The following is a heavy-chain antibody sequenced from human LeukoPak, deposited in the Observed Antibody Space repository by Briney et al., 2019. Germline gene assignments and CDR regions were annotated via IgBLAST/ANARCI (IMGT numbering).Heavy chain of an antibody. Sequence: GGSLRLSCAASGFTFSTYWMSWVRQAPGKGLEWVANIKEDGSEKYYVDSVKGRLTISRDTAKSSLYLQMNSLRAEDTAVYYCARLRAGDYFDYWGQGTLVTVSS. V-gene: IGHV3-7*04. CDR2: IKEDGSEK. D-gene: IGHD6-19*01. J-gene: IGHJ4*02. CDR3: ARLRAGDYFDY. CDR1: GFTFSTYW.